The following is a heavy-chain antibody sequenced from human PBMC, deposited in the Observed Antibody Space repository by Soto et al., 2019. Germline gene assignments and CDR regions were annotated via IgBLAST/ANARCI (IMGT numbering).Heavy chain of an antibody. J-gene: IGHJ4*02. CDR3: TSPNAASSGRN. CDR2: IRSKANSYAT. CDR1: GFTFSGSA. Sequence: EVQLVESGGGLVQPGGSLKLSCAASGFTFSGSAMHWVRQASGKGLEWVGRIRSKANSYATAYAASVKGRFTISRDDSKNTAYLQMNSLKTEDTAVYYCTSPNAASSGRNWGQGTLVTVSS. D-gene: IGHD3-22*01. V-gene: IGHV3-73*02.